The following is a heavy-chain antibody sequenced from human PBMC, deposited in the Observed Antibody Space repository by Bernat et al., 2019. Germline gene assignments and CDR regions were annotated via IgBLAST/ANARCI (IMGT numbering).Heavy chain of an antibody. Sequence: QLQLQESGPGLVKPSETLSLTCTVSGCSISSSGYYWGWIRQPPGKGLEWIGRVYYSGSTYYNPSLKIRVTISVDTSKNQFSLKLSFVTAADTAVYYCRGYTGGYIFDSWGQGTLVTVSS. J-gene: IGHJ4*02. V-gene: IGHV4-39*01. CDR3: RGYTGGYIFDS. D-gene: IGHD1-26*01. CDR1: GCSISSSGYY. CDR2: VYYSGST.